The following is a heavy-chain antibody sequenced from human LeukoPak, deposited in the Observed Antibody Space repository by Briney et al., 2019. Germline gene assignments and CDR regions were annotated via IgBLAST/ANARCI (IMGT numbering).Heavy chain of an antibody. Sequence: SETLSLTCGVSGYSISSNYYWGLIRQPPGRGLEWIGSFYHSGNTYYNPSLKGRVTISVDTSKNQFSLKLNSVTAADTAVYYCARGRYSRPPYKWFDPWGQGTLVTVSS. V-gene: IGHV4-38-2*01. CDR3: ARGRYSRPPYKWFDP. CDR2: FYHSGNT. CDR1: GYSISSNYY. D-gene: IGHD4-11*01. J-gene: IGHJ5*02.